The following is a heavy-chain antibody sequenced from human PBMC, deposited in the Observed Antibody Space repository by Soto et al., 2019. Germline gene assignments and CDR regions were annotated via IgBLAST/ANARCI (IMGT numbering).Heavy chain of an antibody. V-gene: IGHV3-23*01. D-gene: IGHD3-10*01. CDR1: GFTFSSYS. CDR3: AKEYGSGYFDY. Sequence: GGSLRLSCAASGFTFSSYSISWVRQAPWKGLEWVSAISGSGVSTYYADSVKGRFTISRDNSKNTLYLQMNSLRAEDTAVYYCAKEYGSGYFDYWGQGTLVTVSS. CDR2: ISGSGVST. J-gene: IGHJ4*02.